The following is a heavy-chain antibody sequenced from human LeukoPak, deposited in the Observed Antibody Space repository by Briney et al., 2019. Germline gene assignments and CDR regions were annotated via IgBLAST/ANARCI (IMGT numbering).Heavy chain of an antibody. D-gene: IGHD6-19*01. J-gene: IGHJ4*02. CDR3: ARDEPGIAVDVGVY. CDR2: ISSGGRIK. CDR1: GFTFSSYE. Sequence: QPGGSLRLSCAASGFTFSSYEMNWVRQAPGKGLEWVAYISSGGRIKYYADSVKGRFTISRDNAKNSLYLQINSLIAEDTAVYYCARDEPGIAVDVGVYWGQGTLVTVSS. V-gene: IGHV3-48*03.